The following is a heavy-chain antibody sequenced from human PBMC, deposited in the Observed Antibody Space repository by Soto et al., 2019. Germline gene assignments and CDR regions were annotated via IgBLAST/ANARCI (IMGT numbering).Heavy chain of an antibody. CDR2: INAGNGNT. D-gene: IGHD6-19*01. CDR1: GYTFTSYA. J-gene: IGHJ6*03. Sequence: ASVKVSCKASGYTFTSYAMHWVRQAPGQRLEWMGWINAGNGNTKYSLKFQGRVTITRDTSASTAYMELSSLRSEDTAVYYCARTGSGWHYYYYMDVWGKGTTVTVSS. CDR3: ARTGSGWHYYYYMDV. V-gene: IGHV1-3*01.